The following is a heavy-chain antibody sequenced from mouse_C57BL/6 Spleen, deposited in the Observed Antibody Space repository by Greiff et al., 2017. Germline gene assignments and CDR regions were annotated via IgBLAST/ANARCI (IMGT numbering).Heavy chain of an antibody. D-gene: IGHD4-1*01. J-gene: IGHJ2*01. Sequence: QVQLKESGAELVKPGASVKISCIASGYAFSSYWMNWVKQRPGKGLEWIGQIYPGDGDTNYNGKFKGKATLTADKSSSTAYMQLSSLTSEDSAVYFCARSAGTWYFDYWGQGTTLTVSS. V-gene: IGHV1-80*01. CDR1: GYAFSSYW. CDR2: IYPGDGDT. CDR3: ARSAGTWYFDY.